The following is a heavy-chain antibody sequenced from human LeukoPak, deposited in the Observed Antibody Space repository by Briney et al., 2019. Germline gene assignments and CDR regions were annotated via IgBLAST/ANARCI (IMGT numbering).Heavy chain of an antibody. CDR2: ISDSGDNT. CDR1: GFTFSTYA. Sequence: GGSLRLSCAASGFTFSTYAMSWVRQAPGKWLEWVSSISDSGDNTYYADSVKGRFTISRDKFKNTLYLQMNSLIADDTAIYYCAKAMRGVYYRLEYWGQGTLVSVSS. D-gene: IGHD3-3*01. J-gene: IGHJ4*02. CDR3: AKAMRGVYYRLEY. V-gene: IGHV3-23*01.